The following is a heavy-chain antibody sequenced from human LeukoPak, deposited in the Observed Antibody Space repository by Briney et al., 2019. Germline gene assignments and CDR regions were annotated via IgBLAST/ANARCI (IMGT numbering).Heavy chain of an antibody. Sequence: PGGSLRLSCAASGFTFSTYGMHWVRQAPGKGLEWVAVISYDGSNKYYADSVKGRFTISRDNSKNTLYLQMNSLRAEDTAVYYCANELRFLEWSSGGPDYWGQGTLVTVSS. CDR1: GFTFSTYG. D-gene: IGHD3-3*01. V-gene: IGHV3-30*18. CDR2: ISYDGSNK. CDR3: ANELRFLEWSSGGPDY. J-gene: IGHJ4*02.